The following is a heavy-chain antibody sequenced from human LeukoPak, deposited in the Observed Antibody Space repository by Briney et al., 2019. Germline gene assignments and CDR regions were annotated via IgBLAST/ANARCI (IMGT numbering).Heavy chain of an antibody. CDR3: ARRYGSPDFDY. J-gene: IGHJ4*02. CDR1: GGSFSGYY. D-gene: IGHD1-26*01. V-gene: IGHV4-34*01. Sequence: SETLSLTCAVYGGSFSGYYWSWIRQPPGKGLEWIGEINHSGSTNYNPSLKGRVTISVDTSKNQFSLKLSSVTAADTAVYYCARRYGSPDFDYWGQGTLVTVSS. CDR2: INHSGST.